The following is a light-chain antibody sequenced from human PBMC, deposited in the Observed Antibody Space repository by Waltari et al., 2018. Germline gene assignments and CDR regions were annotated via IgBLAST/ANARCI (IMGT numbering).Light chain of an antibody. CDR2: DSS. CDR1: QSVSTY. V-gene: IGKV3-11*01. CDR3: QQRYKWPLT. Sequence: DIVLTHSPATLSLSPGERATLACRASQSVSTYLAWYQQRPGHPPRLLIYDSSFRATGIPARFSGSGSETDFTLTISSLEPEDFAVYYCQQRYKWPLTFGGGSKVEI. J-gene: IGKJ4*01.